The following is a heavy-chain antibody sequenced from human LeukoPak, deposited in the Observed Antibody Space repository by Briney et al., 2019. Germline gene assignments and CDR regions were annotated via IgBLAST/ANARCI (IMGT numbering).Heavy chain of an antibody. CDR3: ARAPSPLAVAGTDY. Sequence: PGGSLRLSCAASGFTFSSYSMNWVRQAPGKGLEWVSSISSSSYIYYADSVKGRFTISRDNAKNSLYLQMNSLRAEDTAVYYCARAPSPLAVAGTDYWGQGSLVTVSS. V-gene: IGHV3-21*01. J-gene: IGHJ4*02. D-gene: IGHD6-19*01. CDR1: GFTFSSYS. CDR2: ISSSSYI.